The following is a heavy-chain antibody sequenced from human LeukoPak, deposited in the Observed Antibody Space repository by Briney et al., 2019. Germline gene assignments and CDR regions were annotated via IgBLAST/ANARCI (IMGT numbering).Heavy chain of an antibody. V-gene: IGHV4-39*07. J-gene: IGHJ4*02. CDR2: IYYSGST. CDR3: ARVPVRGSTKYYFDY. Sequence: SETLSLTCTVSGGSISNSSYYWGWIRQPPGKGLEWIGSIYYSGSTYYNPSLKSRVTISVDTSKNQFSLKLSSVTAADTAVYYCARVPVRGSTKYYFDYWGQGTLVTVSS. D-gene: IGHD1-26*01. CDR1: GGSISNSSYY.